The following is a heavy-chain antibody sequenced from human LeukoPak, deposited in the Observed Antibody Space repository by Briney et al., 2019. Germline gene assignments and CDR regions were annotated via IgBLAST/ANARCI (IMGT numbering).Heavy chain of an antibody. CDR2: IIPIFVTA. CDR1: GGTFSSYA. V-gene: IGHV1-69*05. J-gene: IGHJ4*02. D-gene: IGHD4-17*01. Sequence: ASVKVSCKASGGTFSSYAISWVRQAPGQGLEWMGRIIPIFVTANYAQKFQGRVTITTDESTSTAYMELSSLRSEDTAVYYCARGDYGDYVAFDYWGQGTLVTVSS. CDR3: ARGDYGDYVAFDY.